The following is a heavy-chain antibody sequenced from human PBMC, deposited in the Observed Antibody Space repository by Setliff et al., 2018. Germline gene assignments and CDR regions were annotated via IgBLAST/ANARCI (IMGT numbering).Heavy chain of an antibody. V-gene: IGHV5-51*01. CDR1: GYSFTSYW. D-gene: IGHD3-22*01. J-gene: IGHJ5*02. CDR2: IYPGDSDT. Sequence: PGESLKISCKGSGYSFTSYWIGWVRQMPGKGLEWMGIIYPGDSDTRYSPSFQGQVTISADKSISTAYLQWSSLKASDTAVYYCARGPYNIYDRSGYGFTNWFDPWGQGILVTVSS. CDR3: ARGPYNIYDRSGYGFTNWFDP.